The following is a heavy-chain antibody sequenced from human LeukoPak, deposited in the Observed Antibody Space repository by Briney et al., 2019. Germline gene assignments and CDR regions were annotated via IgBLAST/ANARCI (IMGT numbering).Heavy chain of an antibody. D-gene: IGHD5-24*01. J-gene: IGHJ4*02. Sequence: PSETLSLTCTVSGGSISSYYWSWIRQPPGKGLEWIGNIYYRGDTNYNPSLKSRVTISAETSKSQFSLKLTSVTAADTATYYCARSVPQRDGYNSNSIDYWGQGTLVTVSS. CDR1: GGSISSYY. V-gene: IGHV4-59*08. CDR2: IYYRGDT. CDR3: ARSVPQRDGYNSNSIDY.